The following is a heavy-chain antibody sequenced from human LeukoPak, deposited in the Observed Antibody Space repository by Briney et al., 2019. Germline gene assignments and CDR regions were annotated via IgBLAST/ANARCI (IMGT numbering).Heavy chain of an antibody. CDR1: GYTFTSYD. V-gene: IGHV1-8*01. D-gene: IGHD2-15*01. J-gene: IGHJ2*01. CDR3: APTWGGGSRYFDL. CDR2: MNPNSGNT. Sequence: GASVKVSCKASGYTFTSYDINWVRQATGQGLEWMGWMNPNSGNTGYAQKFQGRVTITTDESTSTAYMELSSLRSEDTAVYYCAPTWGGGSRYFDLWGRGTLVTVSS.